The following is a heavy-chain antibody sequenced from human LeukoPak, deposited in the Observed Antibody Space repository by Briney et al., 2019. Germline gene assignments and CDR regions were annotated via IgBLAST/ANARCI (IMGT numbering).Heavy chain of an antibody. J-gene: IGHJ4*02. V-gene: IGHV4-59*01. Sequence: SETLSLTCTVAGGSMSSYYWNWIRQPPGKGLEWIGYFHYSGSTNYNPSLKSRVTISVDTSKNQFSLKLSSETAADTAMYYCARGGGGSWYGTVDYWGQGTLVTVSS. CDR3: ARGGGGSWYGTVDY. CDR1: GGSMSSYY. CDR2: FHYSGST. D-gene: IGHD6-13*01.